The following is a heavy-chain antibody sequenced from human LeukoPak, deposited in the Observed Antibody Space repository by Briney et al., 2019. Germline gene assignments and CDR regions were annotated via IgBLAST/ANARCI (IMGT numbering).Heavy chain of an antibody. CDR3: ARAKEEAVAYYYYYMDV. J-gene: IGHJ6*03. CDR1: AFSLNAYN. Sequence: PGGSLRLSCAASAFSLNAYNMNWVRQAPGKGLEWVSSISYTGTYIYYADSVKGRFTISRDNAQNSLYLQMNSLRAEDTAVYYCARAKEEAVAYYYYYMDVWGKGTTVTVSS. D-gene: IGHD6-19*01. V-gene: IGHV3-21*01. CDR2: ISYTGTYI.